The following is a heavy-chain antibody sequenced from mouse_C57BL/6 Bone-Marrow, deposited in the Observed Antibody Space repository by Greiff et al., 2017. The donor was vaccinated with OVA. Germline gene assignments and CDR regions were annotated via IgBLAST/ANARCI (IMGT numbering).Heavy chain of an antibody. CDR1: GFSLTSYG. Sequence: VKLMESGPGLVQPSQSLSITCTVSGFSLTSYGVHWVRQSPGKGLEWLGVIWRGGSTDYNAAFMSRLSITKDNSKSQVFFKMNSLQADDTAIYYCAKTRNYYGSSYWYFDVWGTGTTVTVSS. CDR2: IWRGGST. D-gene: IGHD1-1*01. J-gene: IGHJ1*03. CDR3: AKTRNYYGSSYWYFDV. V-gene: IGHV2-5*01.